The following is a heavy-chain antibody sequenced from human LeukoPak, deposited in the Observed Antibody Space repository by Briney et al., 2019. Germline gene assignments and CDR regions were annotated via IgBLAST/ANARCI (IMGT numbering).Heavy chain of an antibody. Sequence: SETLSLICTVSGGSISRYYWSWIRQPPGKGLEWIGYIYYSGSTNYIPSLKSRVTISVDTSKNQFSLKLSSVTAADTAVYYCARGCSGGSCYGSYDYWGQGTLVTVSS. CDR1: GGSISRYY. J-gene: IGHJ4*02. V-gene: IGHV4-59*01. D-gene: IGHD2-15*01. CDR3: ARGCSGGSCYGSYDY. CDR2: IYYSGST.